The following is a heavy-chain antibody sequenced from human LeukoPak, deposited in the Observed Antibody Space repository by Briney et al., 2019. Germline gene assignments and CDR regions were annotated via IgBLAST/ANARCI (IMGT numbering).Heavy chain of an antibody. CDR2: ISYDGSNK. J-gene: IGHJ4*02. D-gene: IGHD6-19*01. Sequence: GGSLRLSCAASGFTFSSYGMHWVRQAPGKGLEWVAVISYDGSNKYCADSVKGRFTISRDNSKNTLYLQMNSLRAEDTAVYYCAKGHSSDDYFDYWGQGTLVTVSS. V-gene: IGHV3-30*18. CDR1: GFTFSSYG. CDR3: AKGHSSDDYFDY.